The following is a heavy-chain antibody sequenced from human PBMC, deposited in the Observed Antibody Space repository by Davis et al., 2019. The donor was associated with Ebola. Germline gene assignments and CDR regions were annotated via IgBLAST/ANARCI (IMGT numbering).Heavy chain of an antibody. V-gene: IGHV3-73*01. Sequence: PGGSLRLSCAASGFTFSGSAMHWVRQASGKGLEWVGRIRSKANSYATAYAASVKGRFTISRDDSKNTAYLQMNSLKTEDTAVYYCARLVWFREENYYYGMDVWGQGTTVTVSS. CDR2: IRSKANSYAT. J-gene: IGHJ6*02. CDR1: GFTFSGSA. CDR3: ARLVWFREENYYYGMDV. D-gene: IGHD3-10*01.